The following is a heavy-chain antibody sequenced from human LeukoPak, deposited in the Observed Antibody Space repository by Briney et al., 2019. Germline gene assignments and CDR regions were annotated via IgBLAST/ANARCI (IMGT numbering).Heavy chain of an antibody. CDR2: VAYSGST. CDR3: ARQRDYRYDMDV. V-gene: IGHV4-59*01. J-gene: IGHJ6*02. CDR1: GGSISSYY. Sequence: SETLSLTCTVSGGSISSYYTSWIPQPPGEGLDWVGYVAYSGSTNYNPSLKSRVTMSVDTSKNQFSLKLSSVTAADTAVHYCARQRDYRYDMDVWGQGTTVTVSS.